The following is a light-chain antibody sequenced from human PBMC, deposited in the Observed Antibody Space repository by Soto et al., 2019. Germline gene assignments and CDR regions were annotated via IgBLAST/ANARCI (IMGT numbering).Light chain of an antibody. CDR3: MQALQSPPT. J-gene: IGKJ1*01. CDR2: LGS. Sequence: VMTQSPLSLPVTPGEPASISCRSSQSLLHSNGYDSLDWYLQKPGQSPQLLIYLGSNRASGVPARFRGSASGTDFTLKISRVEADDVGVYYCMQALQSPPTFGQGTKVEIK. CDR1: QSLLHSNGYDS. V-gene: IGKV2-28*01.